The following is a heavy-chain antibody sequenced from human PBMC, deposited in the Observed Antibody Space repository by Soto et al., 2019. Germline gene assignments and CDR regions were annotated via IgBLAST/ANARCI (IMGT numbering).Heavy chain of an antibody. CDR3: ARVGLSYYYYGMDV. CDR1: GFTFSDYY. V-gene: IGHV3-11*01. CDR2: ISSSGSTI. Sequence: GGSLRLSCAASGFTFSDYYMSWIRQAPGKGLEWVSYISSSGSTIYYADSVKGRFTISRDNARNSLYLQMNSLSAEDTAVYYCARVGLSYYYYGMDVWGQGTTVTVSS. J-gene: IGHJ6*02.